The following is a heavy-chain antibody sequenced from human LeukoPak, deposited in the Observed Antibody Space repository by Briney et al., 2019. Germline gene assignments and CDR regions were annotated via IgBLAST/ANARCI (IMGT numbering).Heavy chain of an antibody. V-gene: IGHV1-69*05. CDR2: IIPIFGTA. CDR1: GGTFSSYA. Sequence: SVKVSCKASGGTFSSYAISWVRQAPGQGLEWMGRIIPIFGTANYAQKFQGRVTITTDESTSTAYMELSSLRSEDTAVYYCARGGYYYDNPFDYWGQGTLVTVSS. CDR3: ARGGYYYDNPFDY. J-gene: IGHJ4*02. D-gene: IGHD3-22*01.